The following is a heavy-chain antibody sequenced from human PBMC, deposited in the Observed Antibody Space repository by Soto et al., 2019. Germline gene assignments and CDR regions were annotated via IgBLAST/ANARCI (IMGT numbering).Heavy chain of an antibody. CDR1: GGTFSSYA. CDR2: IIPIFGTA. J-gene: IGHJ3*02. V-gene: IGHV1-69*06. CDR3: ARDRGYYSDSSDLSAAFDI. Sequence: ASVKVSCKASGGTFSSYAISWVRQAPGQGLEWMGGIIPIFGTANYAQKFQGRVTITADKSTSTAYMELSSLRSEDTAVYYCARDRGYYSDSSDLSAAFDIWGQGTMVTVSS. D-gene: IGHD3-22*01.